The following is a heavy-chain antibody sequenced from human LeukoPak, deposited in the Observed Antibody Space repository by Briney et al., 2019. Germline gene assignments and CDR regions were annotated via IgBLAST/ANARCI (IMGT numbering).Heavy chain of an antibody. J-gene: IGHJ4*02. Sequence: PGGSLRLSCAASGITFSSYAMSWVRQAPGKGLEWVSAFSGSGGSTYYADSVKGRFTISRDNSKNTLFLQMNSLRAEDTAVYYCANDRCSSTSCYLFDYWGQGTLVTVSS. V-gene: IGHV3-23*01. CDR1: GITFSSYA. D-gene: IGHD2-2*01. CDR2: FSGSGGST. CDR3: ANDRCSSTSCYLFDY.